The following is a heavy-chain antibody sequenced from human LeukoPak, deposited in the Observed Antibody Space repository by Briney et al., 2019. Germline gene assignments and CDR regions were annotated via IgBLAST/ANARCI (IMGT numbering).Heavy chain of an antibody. CDR3: AKAYCTNGVCPYYFVY. CDR1: GFTFSSYA. D-gene: IGHD2-8*01. CDR2: ISGSGGST. V-gene: IGHV3-23*01. J-gene: IGHJ4*02. Sequence: PGGSLRLSCAASGFTFSSYAMSWVRQAPGKGLEWVSAISGSGGSTYYADSVKGRFTISRDNSKNTLYLQMNSLRAEDTAVYYCAKAYCTNGVCPYYFVYWGQGTLVTVSS.